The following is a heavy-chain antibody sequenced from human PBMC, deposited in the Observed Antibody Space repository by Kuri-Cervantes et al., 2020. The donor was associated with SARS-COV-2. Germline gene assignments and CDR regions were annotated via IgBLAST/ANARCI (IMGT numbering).Heavy chain of an antibody. Sequence: GGSLRPSGEASGFTFSSYGMHGVRQAPGKGLEWVAVISYDGSNKYSADSVKGRFTISRDNSKNTLYLQMNSLRAEDTAVYYCARVGDYGGNWDVDYWGQGTLVTVSS. D-gene: IGHD4-23*01. CDR3: ARVGDYGGNWDVDY. V-gene: IGHV3-30*03. J-gene: IGHJ4*02. CDR1: GFTFSSYG. CDR2: ISYDGSNK.